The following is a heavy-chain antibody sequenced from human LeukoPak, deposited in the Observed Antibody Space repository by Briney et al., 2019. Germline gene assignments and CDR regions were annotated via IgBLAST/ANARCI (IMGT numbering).Heavy chain of an antibody. CDR3: TRDPPSSGWSFDY. CDR1: GFTFSTHA. D-gene: IGHD6-19*01. CDR2: IWFDGKTT. V-gene: IGHV3-33*01. Sequence: GGSLRLSCAASGFTFSTHAMHWVRQAPAKGLEWVAMIWFDGKTTYYVNSVKGRFTISRDNSKNTVDLRMNSLRAEDTAVYYCTRDPPSSGWSFDYWGQGTLVTLYS. J-gene: IGHJ4*02.